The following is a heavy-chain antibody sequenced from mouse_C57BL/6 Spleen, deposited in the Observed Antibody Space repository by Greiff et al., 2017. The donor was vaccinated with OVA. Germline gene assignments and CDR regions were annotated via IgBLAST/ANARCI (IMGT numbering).Heavy chain of an antibody. CDR1: GFSFNTYA. V-gene: IGHV10-1*01. CDR2: IRSKSNNYAT. Sequence: EVKLEESGGGLVQPKGSLKLSCAASGFSFNTYAMNWVRQAPGKGLEWVARIRSKSNNYATYYADSVKDRFTISRDDSESMLYLQMNNLKTEDTAMYYCVRQRDYGILDYWGQGTTLTVSS. J-gene: IGHJ2*01. D-gene: IGHD2-1*01. CDR3: VRQRDYGILDY.